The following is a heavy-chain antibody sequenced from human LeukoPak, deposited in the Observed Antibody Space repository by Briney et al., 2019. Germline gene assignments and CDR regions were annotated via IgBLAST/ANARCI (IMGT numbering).Heavy chain of an antibody. CDR2: IYDRNT. Sequence: SETLSLTCTVSGSSISGYYWSWLRQAPGEGLEWIGYIYDRNTNYNPSLKSRVTISIDTSTSSFSLKLTSVTAADTAVYCARGNWSYGYWGQGTLVTVSS. V-gene: IGHV4-59*01. D-gene: IGHD1-7*01. CDR1: GSSISGYY. J-gene: IGHJ4*02. CDR3: ARGNWSYGY.